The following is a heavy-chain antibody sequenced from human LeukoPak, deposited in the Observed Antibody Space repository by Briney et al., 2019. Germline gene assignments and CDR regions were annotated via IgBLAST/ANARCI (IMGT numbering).Heavy chain of an antibody. CDR1: GLTFSTSG. D-gene: IGHD1-14*01. CDR3: ATETNGRHYDY. V-gene: IGHV3-21*06. CDR2: IGPTGSDR. J-gene: IGHJ4*02. Sequence: GGSLRLSCTASGLTFSTSGFNWVRQAPGKGLEWVASIGPTGSDRYHADSIKGRFTISRDNANNFLYLQMNSLRAEDTAVYYCATETNGRHYDYWGQGTRLTVSS.